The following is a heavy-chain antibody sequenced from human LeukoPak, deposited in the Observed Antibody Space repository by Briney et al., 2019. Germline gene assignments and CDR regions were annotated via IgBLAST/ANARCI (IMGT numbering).Heavy chain of an antibody. CDR3: TRAAGIAAPGTRFDYFDS. Sequence: PGGSLRLSCAASGFTFSSYSMNWVRQAPGKGLEWVSYISSSSSTIYYADSVKGRFTISRDNARNSLYLQMSSLRVEDTAVYYCTRAAGIAAPGTRFDYFDSWGQGTLLTVSS. V-gene: IGHV3-48*04. CDR1: GFTFSSYS. J-gene: IGHJ4*02. CDR2: ISSSSSTI. D-gene: IGHD6-13*01.